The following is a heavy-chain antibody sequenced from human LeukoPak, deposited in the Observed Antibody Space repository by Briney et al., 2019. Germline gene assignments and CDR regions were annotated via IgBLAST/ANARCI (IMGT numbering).Heavy chain of an antibody. CDR3: AKVSLVEWEKLYFDH. J-gene: IGHJ4*02. Sequence: GGSLRLSCAASGFTFSSYAMSWVRQAPGKGLEWVSVISGGGGKTYYVDPVKGRFTISRDNSKNTLYLQMSGLRAEDTAVYYCAKVSLVEWEKLYFDHWGQGTLVTVSS. V-gene: IGHV3-23*01. CDR2: ISGGGGKT. D-gene: IGHD1-26*01. CDR1: GFTFSSYA.